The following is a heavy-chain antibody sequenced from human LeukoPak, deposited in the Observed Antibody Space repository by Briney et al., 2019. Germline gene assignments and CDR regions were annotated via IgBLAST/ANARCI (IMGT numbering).Heavy chain of an antibody. J-gene: IGHJ4*02. CDR2: IYYSGST. CDR3: ARAAPDYGSGSYYKDY. Sequence: SQTLSLTCTVSGGSISSGGYYWSWIRQHPGKGLEWIGYIYYSGSTYYNPSLKSRVTISVDTSKNQFSLKLSSVTAADAAVYYCARAAPDYGSGSYYKDYWGQGTLVTVSS. D-gene: IGHD3-10*01. V-gene: IGHV4-31*03. CDR1: GGSISSGGYY.